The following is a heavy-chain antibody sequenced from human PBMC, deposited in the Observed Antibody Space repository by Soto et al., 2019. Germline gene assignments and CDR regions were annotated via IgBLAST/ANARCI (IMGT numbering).Heavy chain of an antibody. CDR2: ISYDGSNK. V-gene: IGHV3-30*18. D-gene: IGHD6-19*01. Sequence: GGSLRLSCAASGFTFSCYRMHWVRQAPGKGLEWVAVISYDGSNKYYADSVKGRFTISRDNSKNTPYLQMNSLRAEDTAVYYYAKDQAVASLFWGQGTLVTVSS. CDR1: GFTFSCYR. J-gene: IGHJ4*02. CDR3: AKDQAVASLF.